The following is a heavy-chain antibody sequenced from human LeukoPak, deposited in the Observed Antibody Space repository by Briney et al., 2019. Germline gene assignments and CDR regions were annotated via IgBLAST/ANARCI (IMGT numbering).Heavy chain of an antibody. J-gene: IGHJ4*02. CDR1: GGSISNSSYY. D-gene: IGHD3-3*01. V-gene: IGHV4-39*07. CDR2: INHSGST. CDR3: ARGLLERLPTLGY. Sequence: SETLSLTCTVSGGSISNSSYYWSWIRQPPGKGLEWIGEINHSGSTNYNPSLKSRVTISVDTSKNQFSLKLSSVTAADTAVYYCARGLLERLPTLGYWGQGTLVTVSS.